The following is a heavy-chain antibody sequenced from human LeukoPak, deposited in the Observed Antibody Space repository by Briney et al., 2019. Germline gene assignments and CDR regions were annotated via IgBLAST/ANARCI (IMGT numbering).Heavy chain of an antibody. CDR1: GFTFSSYS. D-gene: IGHD3-10*01. Sequence: PGGSLRLSCAASGFTFSSYSMNWVRQAPGKGLEWVSYISSSSSTIYYADSVKGRFTISRDNAKNSLYLQMNSLRADDTAVYYCAKDRGFVDAFDIWGQGTMVTVSS. J-gene: IGHJ3*02. V-gene: IGHV3-48*01. CDR2: ISSSSSTI. CDR3: AKDRGFVDAFDI.